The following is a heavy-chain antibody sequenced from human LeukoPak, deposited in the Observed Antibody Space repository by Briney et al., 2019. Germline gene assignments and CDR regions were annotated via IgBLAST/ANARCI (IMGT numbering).Heavy chain of an antibody. CDR2: ISGSDGST. CDR1: GFTFSTYA. CDR3: ASDRNSNNWFFY. J-gene: IGHJ5*01. V-gene: IGHV3-23*01. D-gene: IGHD6-13*01. Sequence: PGGSLRLSCAASGFTFSTYAMGWVRPAPGKGLEWVSTISGSDGSTDYADSVKGRFTISRDSSKNTLYLQMNTLRAEDTAIYYCASDRNSNNWFFYWGQGTLVTVSS.